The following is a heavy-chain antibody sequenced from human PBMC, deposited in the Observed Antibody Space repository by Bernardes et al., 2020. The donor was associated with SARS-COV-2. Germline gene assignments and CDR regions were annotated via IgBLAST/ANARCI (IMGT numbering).Heavy chain of an antibody. J-gene: IGHJ6*02. CDR2: ISSSGSTI. D-gene: IGHD3-10*01. CDR1: GFTFSDYY. Sequence: GGSLRLSCAASGFTFSDYYMSWIRQAPGKGLEWVSYISSSGSTIYYADSVKGRFTISRDNAKNSLYLQMNSLRAEDTAVYYCASSLWFGELLWPDYYYGMDVWGQGTTVTVSS. V-gene: IGHV3-11*01. CDR3: ASSLWFGELLWPDYYYGMDV.